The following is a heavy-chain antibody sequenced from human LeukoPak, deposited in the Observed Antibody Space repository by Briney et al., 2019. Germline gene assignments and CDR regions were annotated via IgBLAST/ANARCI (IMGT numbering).Heavy chain of an antibody. J-gene: IGHJ4*02. V-gene: IGHV3-30*18. CDR2: ISYDGSNK. Sequence: GGSLRLSCAASGFTFRTSGMNWVRQAPGKGLEWVAVISYDGSNKYYADSVKGRFTISRDNSKNTLYLQMNSLRAEDTAVYYCAKDQFDYWGQGTLVTVSS. CDR1: GFTFRTSG. CDR3: AKDQFDY.